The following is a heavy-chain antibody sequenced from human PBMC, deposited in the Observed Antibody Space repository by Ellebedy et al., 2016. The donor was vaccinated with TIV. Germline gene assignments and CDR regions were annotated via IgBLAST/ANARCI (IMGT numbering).Heavy chain of an antibody. CDR2: IYHSGST. V-gene: IGHV4-4*02. CDR1: GGSISSSNW. D-gene: IGHD2-2*01. CDR3: ARGVKYCSSASCLWNWFDP. Sequence: SETLSLTXAVSGGSISSSNWWRWVRQPPGKGLEWIGEIYHSGSTNYNPSLKSRVTISVDKSKNQFSLKLSSVTAADTAVYYCARGVKYCSSASCLWNWFDPWGQGTLVTVSS. J-gene: IGHJ5*02.